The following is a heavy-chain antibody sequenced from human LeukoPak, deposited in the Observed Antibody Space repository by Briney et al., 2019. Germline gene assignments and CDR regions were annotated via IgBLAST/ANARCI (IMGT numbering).Heavy chain of an antibody. J-gene: IGHJ5*02. V-gene: IGHV5-51*01. D-gene: IGHD3-10*01. CDR2: IYPDDSDT. CDR3: VRHPPGGLWVDP. CDR1: GYSFTDYW. Sequence: GESLKISCKASGYSFTDYWIGWVRQTPGKGLEWMGIIYPDDSDTRYSPSFQGQVTISADKSITTAYLQWSSLKASDTAMYYCVRHPPGGLWVDPWGQGTLVTVSS.